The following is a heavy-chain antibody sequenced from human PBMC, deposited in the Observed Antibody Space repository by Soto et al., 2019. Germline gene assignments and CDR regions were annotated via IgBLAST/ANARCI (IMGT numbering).Heavy chain of an antibody. J-gene: IGHJ6*03. CDR2: IIPILGIA. V-gene: IGHV1-69*04. D-gene: IGHD6-19*01. CDR3: ARENSGPGTDYYSYYMDV. CDR1: GGTFSSYT. Sequence: GASVKVSCKASGGTFSSYTISWVRQAPGQGLEWMGRIIPILGIANYAQKFQGRVTITADKSTSTAYMELSSLRSEDTAVYYGARENSGPGTDYYSYYMDVWGKGTTVTLSS.